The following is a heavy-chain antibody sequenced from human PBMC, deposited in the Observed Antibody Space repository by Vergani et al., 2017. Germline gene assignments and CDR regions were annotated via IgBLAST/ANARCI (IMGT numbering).Heavy chain of an antibody. D-gene: IGHD2-2*01. Sequence: QVQLVQSGAEVKKPGSSVKVSCKASGGTFSSYAISWVRQAPGQGLEWMGGIIPIFGTANYAQKFQGRVTITADESTSTAYMELSSRISEDTAVYYCARWECASSTSCYSWRELNWFDPWGQGTLVTVSS. V-gene: IGHV1-69*01. CDR3: ARWECASSTSCYSWRELNWFDP. CDR1: GGTFSSYA. J-gene: IGHJ5*02. CDR2: IIPIFGTA.